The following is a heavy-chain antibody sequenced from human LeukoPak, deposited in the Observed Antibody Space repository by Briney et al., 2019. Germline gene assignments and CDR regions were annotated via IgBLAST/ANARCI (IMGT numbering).Heavy chain of an antibody. D-gene: IGHD3-10*01. CDR1: DGSISSYY. J-gene: IGHJ4*02. CDR3: ARLRAMVRGVFDY. Sequence: PSETLSLTCTVSDGSISSYYWSWIRQPPGKRVWWIGFIYNSGSTKYNLSLRSRVTISEDTAKNQFSLKLTSVTAADTAVYYCARLRAMVRGVFDYWGQGTLVTVSS. CDR2: IYNSGST. V-gene: IGHV4-59*01.